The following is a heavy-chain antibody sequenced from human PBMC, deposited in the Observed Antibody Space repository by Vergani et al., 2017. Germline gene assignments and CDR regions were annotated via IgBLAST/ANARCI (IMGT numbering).Heavy chain of an antibody. J-gene: IGHJ4*02. CDR1: GFTFSSYG. D-gene: IGHD4-17*01. V-gene: IGHV3-33*01. CDR2: IWYDGSNK. Sequence: QVQLVESGGGVVQPGRSLRLSCAASGFTFSSYGMHWVRQAPGKGLEWVGVIWYDGSNKYYADSVKGRFTNSSDNSKNTLYLQMNSLRAEDTATYYCASQNTYGAGAGYFDWWGQGTLVTVSS. CDR3: ASQNTYGAGAGYFDW.